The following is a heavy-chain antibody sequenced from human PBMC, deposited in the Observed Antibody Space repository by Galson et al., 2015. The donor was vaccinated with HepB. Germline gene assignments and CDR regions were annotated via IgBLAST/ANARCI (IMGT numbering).Heavy chain of an antibody. J-gene: IGHJ4*02. Sequence: SLRLSCAASGFTFSNYALHWVRQAPGKGLEWVAVISYDGSYEYHADSVKGRFTISRDNSKNTLYLQMSSLRADDTAVYYCVRDGSVRMVYDKLQDWGQGTLVTVSS. CDR1: GFTFSNYA. CDR3: VRDGSVRMVYDKLQD. CDR2: ISYDGSYE. D-gene: IGHD2-8*01. V-gene: IGHV3-30*04.